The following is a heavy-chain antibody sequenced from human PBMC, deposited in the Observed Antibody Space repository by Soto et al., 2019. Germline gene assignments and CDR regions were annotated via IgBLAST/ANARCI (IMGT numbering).Heavy chain of an antibody. CDR2: IYYGGST. D-gene: IGHD5-18*01. CDR1: GGSMISYY. V-gene: IGHV4-59*08. J-gene: IGHJ4*02. CDR3: ARRYGSCFDY. Sequence: TSETLSLTCTVSGGSMISYYWSWIRQPPGRGLEWIGFIYYGGSTYYNPSLKSRVTISEDTSKNQFSLTLTSVTAADTAVYYCARRYGSCFDYWGQGTLVTVSS.